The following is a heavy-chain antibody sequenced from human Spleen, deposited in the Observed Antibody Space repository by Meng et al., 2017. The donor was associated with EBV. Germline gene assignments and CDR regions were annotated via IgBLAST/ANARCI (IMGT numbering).Heavy chain of an antibody. CDR1: EYTFTGYY. J-gene: IGHJ4*02. D-gene: IGHD3-10*01. V-gene: IGHV1-69*01. Sequence: VHLVQSGAEVKRPGASVKVSCKASEYTFTGYYIHWVRQAPGQGLEWMGGLIPMVGAPHYAQKFQGRVTIIADESTSTHSMELNSLRSEDTAMYYCASESGRGFTPDYWGQGTLVTVSS. CDR2: LIPMVGAP. CDR3: ASESGRGFTPDY.